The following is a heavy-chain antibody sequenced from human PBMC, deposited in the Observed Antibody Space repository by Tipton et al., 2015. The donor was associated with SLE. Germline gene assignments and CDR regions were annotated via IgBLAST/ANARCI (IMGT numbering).Heavy chain of an antibody. D-gene: IGHD5-18*01. CDR2: IYYSGST. CDR1: GGSISSGGYY. V-gene: IGHV4-31*03. J-gene: IGHJ4*02. Sequence: TLSLTCTVSGGSISSGGYYWSWIRQHPGKGLEWIGYIYYSGSTYYNPSLKSRVTISVDTSKNQFSLRLSSVTAADTAVYYCARRGQLGNLDYWGQGTLVTVSS. CDR3: ARRGQLGNLDY.